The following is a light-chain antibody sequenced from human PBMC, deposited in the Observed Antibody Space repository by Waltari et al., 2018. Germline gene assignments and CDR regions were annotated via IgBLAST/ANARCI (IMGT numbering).Light chain of an antibody. V-gene: IGKV3-11*01. CDR2: SAS. CDR3: YQYSSGYT. CDR1: QSVRNY. Sequence: VILTQSPATLSLSPGERATLSCRASQSVRNYLAWYHQKHGQAPRVLIHSASSRASDIPDRFSGSGSGTEFTLTISRLEPEDVGIYHCYQYSSGYTFGPGTKVEIK. J-gene: IGKJ2*01.